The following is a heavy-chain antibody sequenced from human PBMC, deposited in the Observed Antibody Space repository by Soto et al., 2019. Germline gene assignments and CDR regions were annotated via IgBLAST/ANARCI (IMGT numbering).Heavy chain of an antibody. V-gene: IGHV1-69*01. D-gene: IGHD3-10*01. Sequence: QVQLVQSGAEVKKPGSSVKVSCKASGGTFSSYAISWVRQAPGQGLEWMGGIIPIFGTANYAQKFQGRVTITADQTTRTGYKELDSLRSEDTGVYYCAGGIGGTMVRGGIGGDGMDGWGQGTTVTGSS. J-gene: IGHJ6*02. CDR3: AGGIGGTMVRGGIGGDGMDG. CDR1: GGTFSSYA. CDR2: IIPIFGTA.